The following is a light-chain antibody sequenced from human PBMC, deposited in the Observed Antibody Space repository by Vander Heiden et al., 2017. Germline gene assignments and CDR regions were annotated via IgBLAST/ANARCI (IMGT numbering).Light chain of an antibody. CDR2: KGS. CDR3: NRGTHWRYT. Sequence: DFVITQSQLSLLVTVGQAASISCRSSQRLVYSDGNTYLNWFQQRPGQSPRRLIYKGSNRDPGLPVSFVGRWSLTDLAIINNIVEVEDVGVYYDNRGTHWRYTFGQGTKLEIK. V-gene: IGKV2-30*01. CDR1: QRLVYSDGNTY. J-gene: IGKJ2*01.